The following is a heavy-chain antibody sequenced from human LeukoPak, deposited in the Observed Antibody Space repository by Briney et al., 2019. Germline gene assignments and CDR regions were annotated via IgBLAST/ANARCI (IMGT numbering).Heavy chain of an antibody. CDR1: GYTFTSYD. CDR2: MNPNSGNT. Sequence: ASVKVSCKASGYTFTSYDINWVRQATGQGLEWMGWMNPNSGNTGYAQKFQGRVTITRNTSISTAYMELSSLRSEDTAVYYCARAPLGYYYMDVWGKGTTVTVSS. CDR3: ARAPLGYYYMDV. J-gene: IGHJ6*03. V-gene: IGHV1-8*03. D-gene: IGHD3-16*01.